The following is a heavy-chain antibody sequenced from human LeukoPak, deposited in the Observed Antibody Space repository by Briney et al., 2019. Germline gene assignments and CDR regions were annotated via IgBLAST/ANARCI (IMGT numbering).Heavy chain of an antibody. V-gene: IGHV3-21*01. D-gene: IGHD4-17*01. CDR1: GFTFSDYY. CDR2: ITSNSGDF. J-gene: IGHJ4*02. CDR3: ASLHGDYVY. Sequence: GGSLRLSCAASGFTFSDYYMNWVRQAPGKGLEWVSCITSNSGDFYYADSVKGRFTISRDNAKNSLYLQMNSLRAEDTAVYYCASLHGDYVYWGQGTLVTVSS.